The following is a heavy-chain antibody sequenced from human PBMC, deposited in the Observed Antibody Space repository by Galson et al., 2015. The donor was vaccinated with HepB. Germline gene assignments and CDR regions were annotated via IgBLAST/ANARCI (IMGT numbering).Heavy chain of an antibody. CDR3: ARVRARRGYCSSTSCYGGFDY. CDR1: GFTFSSYA. D-gene: IGHD2-2*01. V-gene: IGHV3-64*01. Sequence: SLRLSCAASGFTFSSYAMHWVRQAPGKGLEYVSAISSNGGSTYYANSVKGRFTISRDNSKNTLYLQMGSLRAEDMAVYYCARVRARRGYCSSTSCYGGFDYWGQGTLVTVSS. J-gene: IGHJ4*02. CDR2: ISSNGGST.